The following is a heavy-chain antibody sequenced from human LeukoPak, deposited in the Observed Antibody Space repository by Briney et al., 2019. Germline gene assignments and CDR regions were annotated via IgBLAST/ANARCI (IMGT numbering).Heavy chain of an antibody. CDR2: ISTGSSYI. D-gene: IGHD3-10*01. Sequence: GGSLRLSCAASGFTFSAYSMNWVRQAPGKGLEWVSSISTGSSYIYYADSVKGRFTISRENAKNSLYLQMNSLRAEDTAVYYCAKDRVPDGSGNCLDFGGGQGTLVTVSS. V-gene: IGHV3-21*01. J-gene: IGHJ4*02. CDR1: GFTFSAYS. CDR3: AKDRVPDGSGNCLDFG.